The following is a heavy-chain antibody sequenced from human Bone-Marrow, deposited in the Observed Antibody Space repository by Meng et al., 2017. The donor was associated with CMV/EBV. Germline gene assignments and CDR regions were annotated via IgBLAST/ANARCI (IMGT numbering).Heavy chain of an antibody. CDR3: ARDPPHRDSYYDFWSGYFGGGFDY. CDR1: GFTFSSYA. D-gene: IGHD3-3*01. V-gene: IGHV3-30*04. J-gene: IGHJ4*02. CDR2: ISYDGSNK. Sequence: GESLKISCAASGFTFSSYAMHWVRQAPGKGLEWVAVISYDGSNKYYADSVKGRFTISRDNSKNTLYLQMNSLRAEDTAVYYCARDPPHRDSYYDFWSGYFGGGFDYWGQGTLVTVSS.